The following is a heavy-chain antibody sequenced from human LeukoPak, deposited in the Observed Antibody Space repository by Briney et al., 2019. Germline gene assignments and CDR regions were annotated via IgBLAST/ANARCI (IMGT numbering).Heavy chain of an antibody. D-gene: IGHD3-10*01. Sequence: PSETLSLTCTVSGGSISSYYWSWIRQPPGKGLEWIGYIYYSGSTHYNPSLKSRVTISVDTSKNQFSLKLSSVTAADTAVYYCARRANIPMVRGVIEYYFDYWGQGTLVTVSS. CDR2: IYYSGST. CDR3: ARRANIPMVRGVIEYYFDY. J-gene: IGHJ4*02. CDR1: GGSISSYY. V-gene: IGHV4-59*01.